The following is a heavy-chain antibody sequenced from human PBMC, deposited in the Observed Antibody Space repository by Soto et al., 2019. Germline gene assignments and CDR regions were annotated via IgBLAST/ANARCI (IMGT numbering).Heavy chain of an antibody. J-gene: IGHJ4*02. CDR3: ARQKKADIVLMVYAPDY. D-gene: IGHD2-8*01. V-gene: IGHV5-51*01. CDR2: IYPGDSDT. Sequence: GESLKISCKGSGYSFTSYWIGWVRQMPGKGLEWMGIIYPGDSDTRYSPSFQGQVTISADKSISTAYLQWSSLKASDTAMYYCARQKKADIVLMVYAPDYWGQGTLVTVSS. CDR1: GYSFTSYW.